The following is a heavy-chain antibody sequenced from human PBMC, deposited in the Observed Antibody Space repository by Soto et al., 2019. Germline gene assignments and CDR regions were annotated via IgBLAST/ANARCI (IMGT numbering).Heavy chain of an antibody. V-gene: IGHV4-34*01. Sequence: LSLTCAVYGGSFSGYYWSWIRQPPGKGLEWIGEINHSGSTNYNPSLKSRVTISVDTSKNQFSLKLSSVTAADTAVYYCARVSGIYYYGMDVSGQGTTVTVSS. CDR3: ARVSGIYYYGMDV. J-gene: IGHJ6*02. CDR1: GGSFSGYY. D-gene: IGHD3-10*01. CDR2: INHSGST.